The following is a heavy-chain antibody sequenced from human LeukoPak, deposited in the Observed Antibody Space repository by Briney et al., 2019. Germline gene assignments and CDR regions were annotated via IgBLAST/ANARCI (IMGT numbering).Heavy chain of an antibody. J-gene: IGHJ4*02. Sequence: GGSLRPSCAASGFTVSNDYISWVRQAPGKGVEWVSVIYSGGSTKYADSVKARFTISRDNSKNTVYLQMNSLRADDTAVYYCARATLDNWGQGTLVTVSS. CDR1: GFTVSNDY. CDR3: ARATLDN. CDR2: IYSGGST. V-gene: IGHV3-53*01.